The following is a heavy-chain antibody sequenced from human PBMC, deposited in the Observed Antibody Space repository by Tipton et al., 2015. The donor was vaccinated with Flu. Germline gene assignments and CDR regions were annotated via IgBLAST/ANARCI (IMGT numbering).Heavy chain of an antibody. CDR3: AKFSTFYCSGTSCYDDAFDI. Sequence: SLRLSCAASGFTFSSYGMHWVRQAPGKGLEWVAVISYDGSNKYYADSVKGRFTISRDNSKNTLYLQMNSLRAEDTAVYYCAKFSTFYCSGTSCYDDAFDIWGQGTMVTVSS. V-gene: IGHV3-30*18. CDR1: GFTFSSYG. CDR2: ISYDGSNK. J-gene: IGHJ3*02. D-gene: IGHD2-2*01.